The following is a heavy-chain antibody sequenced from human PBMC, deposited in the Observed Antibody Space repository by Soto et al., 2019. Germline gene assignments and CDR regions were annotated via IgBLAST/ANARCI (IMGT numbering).Heavy chain of an antibody. D-gene: IGHD3-22*01. V-gene: IGHV1-58*01. CDR2: ILVGSGQT. Sequence: SVKVSCKASGATFTSSTVNWVRQARGQPPVWIGWILVGSGQTNSAQKFQGRVAITRDMSTYTAYLELNSLRSDDSAVYYCAAISSGYYRVFDYWGQGTPVTVYS. CDR3: AAISSGYYRVFDY. CDR1: GATFTSST. J-gene: IGHJ4*02.